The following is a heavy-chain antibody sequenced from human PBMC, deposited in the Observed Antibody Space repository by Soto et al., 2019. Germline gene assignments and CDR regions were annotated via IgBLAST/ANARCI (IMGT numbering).Heavy chain of an antibody. J-gene: IGHJ5*02. CDR2: INAGNGNT. D-gene: IGHD3-16*01. CDR1: GYTFTSYA. V-gene: IGHV1-3*05. Sequence: QVQLVQSGAEEKKPGASVKVSCKASGYTFTSYAMHWVRKAPGQRLEWMGWINAGNGNTKYSQKFQGRVTITRATSASTGYRWRRSRSTEAPAVYYFAGAGGGNHNCCAPRGQGPLVAFAS. CDR3: AGAGGGNHNCCAP.